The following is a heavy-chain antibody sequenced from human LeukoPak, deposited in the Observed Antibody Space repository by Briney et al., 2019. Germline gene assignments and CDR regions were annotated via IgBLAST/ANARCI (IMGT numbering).Heavy chain of an antibody. CDR2: ISGSGGST. CDR1: RFTFSSYA. D-gene: IGHD3-10*01. CDR3: AEDGVVRGLGPYYFDS. J-gene: IGHJ4*02. V-gene: IGHV3-23*01. Sequence: GGSLRLSCAASRFTFSSYAMSWVRQAPGKGLEWVSDISGSGGSTYYADSVKGRFTISRDISKNTVYLQMNSLKAEDTAVYYCAEDGVVRGLGPYYFDSWGQGSLVTVSS.